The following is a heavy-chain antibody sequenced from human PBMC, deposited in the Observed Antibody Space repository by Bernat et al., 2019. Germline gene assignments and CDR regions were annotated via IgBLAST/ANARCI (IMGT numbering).Heavy chain of an antibody. J-gene: IGHJ4*02. CDR3: ATSDTGYCSSNSCYG. CDR1: GGSISSSSYY. V-gene: IGHV4-39*01. CDR2: IYYSGST. D-gene: IGHD2-2*01. Sequence: QLQLQESGPGLVKPSETLSLTCTVSGGSISSSSYYWGWIRQPPGKGLEWIGSIYYSGSTYYNPSLKSRVTISVDTSKNQFSLKLSSVTAADTAVYYGATSDTGYCSSNSCYGWGQGALVTVSS.